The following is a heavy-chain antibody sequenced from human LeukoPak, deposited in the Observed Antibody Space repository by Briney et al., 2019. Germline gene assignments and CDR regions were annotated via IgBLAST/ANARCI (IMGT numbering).Heavy chain of an antibody. J-gene: IGHJ2*01. V-gene: IGHV3-7*01. Sequence: PGGSLRLSCAASGFTFSSYWMSWVRQAPGKGQEWVANIKQDGSEKYYVDSVKGRFTISRDNAKNSLYLQMNSLRAEDTAVYYCARLYGDYIWYFDLWGRGTLVTVSS. CDR1: GFTFSSYW. CDR3: ARLYGDYIWYFDL. D-gene: IGHD4-17*01. CDR2: IKQDGSEK.